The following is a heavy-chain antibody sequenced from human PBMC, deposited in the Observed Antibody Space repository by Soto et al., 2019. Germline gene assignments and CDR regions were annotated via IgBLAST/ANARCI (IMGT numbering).Heavy chain of an antibody. J-gene: IGHJ5*02. D-gene: IGHD3-10*01. CDR1: GFTFSSFG. CDR3: AKGSGSYPNNWFDP. V-gene: IGHV3-64*01. Sequence: GGSLRLSXAASGFTFSSFGMHWVRQAPGKGLEYVSAISGDGVSTNYANSVKGRFTISRDNSKNTLYLQMGSLRAEDMAVYFCAKGSGSYPNNWFDPWGQGTLVTVSS. CDR2: ISGDGVST.